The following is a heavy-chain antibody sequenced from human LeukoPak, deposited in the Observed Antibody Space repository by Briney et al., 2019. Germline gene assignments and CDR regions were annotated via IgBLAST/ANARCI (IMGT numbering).Heavy chain of an antibody. J-gene: IGHJ4*02. V-gene: IGHV3-7*01. Sequence: PGGSLRLSCAASGFTFSNFWMSCVCDAPGKGLERVSSITQDGSEKYYVDSVKGRFTISRDNAKNSLYLQMNSLRAEDTAVYYCARGGCNYGRFDNWGQGTLVTVSS. CDR2: ITQDGSEK. CDR3: ARGGCNYGRFDN. D-gene: IGHD5-18*01. CDR1: GFTFSNFW.